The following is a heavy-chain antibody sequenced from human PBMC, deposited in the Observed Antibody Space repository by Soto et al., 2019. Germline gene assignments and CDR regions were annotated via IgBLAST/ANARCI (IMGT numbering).Heavy chain of an antibody. CDR3: ARSGDNFNVLDY. CDR2: SSNSGTFA. Sequence: PGGSLRLSCAASGFTFSDYYMSWVRQAPGRGLEWISYSSNSGTFARYATSVKGRFSISRDNANNSLYLEMNSLRVEDTAVYYCARSGDNFNVLDYWGQGPPVTV. D-gene: IGHD1-1*01. V-gene: IGHV3-11*06. J-gene: IGHJ4*02. CDR1: GFTFSDYY.